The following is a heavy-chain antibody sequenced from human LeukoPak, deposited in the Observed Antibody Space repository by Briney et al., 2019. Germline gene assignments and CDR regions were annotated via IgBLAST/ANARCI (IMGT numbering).Heavy chain of an antibody. J-gene: IGHJ5*02. CDR3: ARGGGSGHKENWFDP. CDR1: GYTFTTYD. V-gene: IGHV1-8*01. CDR2: MNRNSGNT. D-gene: IGHD6-19*01. Sequence: ASVKVSCKASGYTFTTYDINWVRQATGQGLEWMGWMNRNSGNTGYAQKFQGRVTMTRNASITTAYMELSSLRSEDTAVYYCARGGGSGHKENWFDPWGQGTLVTVSS.